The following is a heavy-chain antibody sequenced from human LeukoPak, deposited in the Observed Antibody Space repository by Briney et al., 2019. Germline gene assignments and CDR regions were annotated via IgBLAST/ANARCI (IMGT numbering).Heavy chain of an antibody. V-gene: IGHV4-34*01. D-gene: IGHD3-22*01. CDR1: GGSFSGYY. Sequence: SETLSLTCAVYGGSFSGYYWSWIRQPPGKGLEWIGEINHSGSTNYNPSLKSRVTISVDTSKNQFSLKLSSVTAADTAVYYCARVLVVDPHFDYWGQGTLVTVSS. CDR3: ARVLVVDPHFDY. CDR2: INHSGST. J-gene: IGHJ4*02.